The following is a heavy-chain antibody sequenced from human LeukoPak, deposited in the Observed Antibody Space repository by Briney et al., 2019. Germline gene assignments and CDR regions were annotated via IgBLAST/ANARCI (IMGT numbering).Heavy chain of an antibody. CDR3: ARGGDVVVVAGMRFNWFDP. V-gene: IGHV1-2*04. CDR1: GYTFTGYY. CDR2: INPKSGGT. D-gene: IGHD2-15*01. Sequence: AASVKVSCKASGYTFTGYYMHWVRQAPGQGLEWMRWINPKSGGTIYAQKFQGWVTMTRDTSTNTAYMEMNRLRSDDTAVYYCARGGDVVVVAGMRFNWFDPWGQGTLVTVSS. J-gene: IGHJ5*02.